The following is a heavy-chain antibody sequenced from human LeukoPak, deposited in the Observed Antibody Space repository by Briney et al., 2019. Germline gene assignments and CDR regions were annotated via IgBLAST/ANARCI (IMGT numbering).Heavy chain of an antibody. Sequence: GASVKVSCKASGYTFTGYLIHWVRQAPGQGLGWMGWISPDRGDTNYAPKFQGRVTMTRDTSIRTVYAEMSRLRSDDTAVYYCASSPEFTWYFDLWGRGTLVTVSS. CDR2: ISPDRGDT. J-gene: IGHJ2*01. D-gene: IGHD3-10*01. V-gene: IGHV1-2*02. CDR3: ASSPEFTWYFDL. CDR1: GYTFTGYL.